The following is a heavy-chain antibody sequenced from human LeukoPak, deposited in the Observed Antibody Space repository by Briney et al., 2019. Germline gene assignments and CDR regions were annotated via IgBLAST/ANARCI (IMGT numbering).Heavy chain of an antibody. Sequence: ASVKVSCKASGYTFTGYYMHWVRQAPGQGLEWMGWINPNSGGTNYAQKFQGRVTMTRDTSINTAYMELSRLRSDDTAVYYCARVPTYYYYGMDVWGQGTTVTVSS. V-gene: IGHV1-2*02. CDR3: ARVPTYYYYGMDV. J-gene: IGHJ6*02. CDR2: INPNSGGT. CDR1: GYTFTGYY. D-gene: IGHD1-26*01.